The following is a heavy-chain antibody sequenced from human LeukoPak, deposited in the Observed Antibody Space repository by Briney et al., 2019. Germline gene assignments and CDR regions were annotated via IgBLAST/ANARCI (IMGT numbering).Heavy chain of an antibody. CDR2: IGGDGGSP. Sequence: GGSLRLSCAASGFVFSNYAMTWLRQAPGKGLEWVSSIGGDGGSPEYADSVTGRFVISKDNSKNTMSLHMNNLRAEDTATYYCAKDSVTSNGIYYAFDMWGQGTLVTVPS. J-gene: IGHJ3*02. CDR1: GFVFSNYA. CDR3: AKDSVTSNGIYYAFDM. V-gene: IGHV3-23*01. D-gene: IGHD2-21*02.